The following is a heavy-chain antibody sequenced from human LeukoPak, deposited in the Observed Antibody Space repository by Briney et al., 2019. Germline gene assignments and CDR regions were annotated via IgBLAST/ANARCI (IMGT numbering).Heavy chain of an antibody. CDR3: ARESRVAGDY. Sequence: DSVKGRFTISRDNAKNSLYLQMNSLRAEDTAVYYCARESRVAGDYWGQGTLVTVSS. J-gene: IGHJ4*02. V-gene: IGHV3-7*01. D-gene: IGHD6-19*01.